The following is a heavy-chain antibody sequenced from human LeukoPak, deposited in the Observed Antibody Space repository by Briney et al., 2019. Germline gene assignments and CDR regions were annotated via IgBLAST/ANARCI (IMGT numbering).Heavy chain of an antibody. CDR1: GGTFSSYT. J-gene: IGHJ6*02. CDR3: ARDPGCSSTSCSTDCYYYYGMDV. CDR2: IIPILGIA. Sequence: SVKASCKASGGTFSSYTISWVRQAPGQGLEWMGRIIPILGIANYAQKFQGRVTITADKSTSTAYMELSSLRSEDTAVYYCARDPGCSSTSCSTDCYYYYGMDVWGQGTTVTVSS. V-gene: IGHV1-69*04. D-gene: IGHD2-2*02.